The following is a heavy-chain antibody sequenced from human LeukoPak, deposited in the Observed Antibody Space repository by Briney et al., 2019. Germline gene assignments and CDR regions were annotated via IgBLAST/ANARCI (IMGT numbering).Heavy chain of an antibody. CDR3: ARNGGNSDFDY. CDR2: IYHSGST. V-gene: IGHV4-39*07. D-gene: IGHD4-23*01. J-gene: IGHJ4*02. Sequence: QPSETLSLTCTVSGGSISSSSYYWGWIRQPPGKGLEWIGSIYHSGSTNYNPSLKSRVTMLLDKSKNQFSLKLSSVTAADTAVYYCARNGGNSDFDYWGQGTLVTVSS. CDR1: GGSISSSSYY.